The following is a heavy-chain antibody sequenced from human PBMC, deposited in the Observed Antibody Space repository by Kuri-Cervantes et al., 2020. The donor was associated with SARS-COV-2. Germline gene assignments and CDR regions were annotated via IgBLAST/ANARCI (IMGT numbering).Heavy chain of an antibody. CDR2: SNAGNGNT. V-gene: IGHV1-3*02. D-gene: IGHD3-16*02. CDR3: ARKIDDYDYIWGSYRYFFDY. Sequence: ASVKVSCKASGYTFTSYAMHWVRQAPGQRLEWMGWSNAGNGNTKYSQEFQGRVTITRDTSASTAYMELSSLRSDDTAVYYCARKIDDYDYIWGSYRYFFDYWGQGTLVTVSS. CDR1: GYTFTSYA. J-gene: IGHJ4*02.